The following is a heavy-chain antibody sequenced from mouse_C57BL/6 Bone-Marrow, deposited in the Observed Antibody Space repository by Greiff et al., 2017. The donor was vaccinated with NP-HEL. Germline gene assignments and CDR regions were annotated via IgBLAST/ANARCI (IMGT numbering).Heavy chain of an antibody. CDR2: FYPGSGSI. CDR1: GYTFTEYT. Sequence: VQLKESGAELVKPGASVKLSCKASGYTFTEYTIHWVKQRSGQGLEWIGWFYPGSGSIKYNEKFKDKATLTADKSSSTVYMELSRLTSEDSAVYFCARHEDEDYDGGGGYFDYWGQGTTLTVSS. CDR3: ARHEDEDYDGGGGYFDY. J-gene: IGHJ2*01. D-gene: IGHD2-4*01. V-gene: IGHV1-62-2*01.